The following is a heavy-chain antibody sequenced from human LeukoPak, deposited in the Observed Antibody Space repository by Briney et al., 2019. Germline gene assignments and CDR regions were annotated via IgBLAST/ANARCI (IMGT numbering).Heavy chain of an antibody. Sequence: GGSLRLSCAGSGYTFSTFAMSWVRQIPGKGLEWVSAISGSGGSTYYADSVKGRFTISRDNSKNTLYLQMNSLRAEDTAVYYCACQIVLVLWGQGTLVTVSS. CDR3: ACQIVLVL. D-gene: IGHD2-8*02. J-gene: IGHJ4*02. V-gene: IGHV3-23*01. CDR2: ISGSGGST. CDR1: GYTFSTFA.